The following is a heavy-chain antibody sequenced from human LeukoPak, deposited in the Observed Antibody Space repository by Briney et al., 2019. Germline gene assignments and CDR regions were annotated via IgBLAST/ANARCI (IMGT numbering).Heavy chain of an antibody. CDR3: ATHLGYCSSTSCFSENWFDP. D-gene: IGHD2-2*01. CDR2: IIPIFGTA. J-gene: IGHJ5*02. V-gene: IGHV1-69*13. Sequence: SVKVSCKASGGTFSSYAISWVRQAPGQGLEWMGGIIPIFGTANYAQKFQGRVTITADGSTSTAYMELSSLRSEDTAVYYCATHLGYCSSTSCFSENWFDPWGQGTLVTVSS. CDR1: GGTFSSYA.